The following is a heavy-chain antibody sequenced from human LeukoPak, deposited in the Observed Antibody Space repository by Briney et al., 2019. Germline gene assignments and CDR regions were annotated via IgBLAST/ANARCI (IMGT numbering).Heavy chain of an antibody. Sequence: PSETLSLTCTVSGGSISSYYWSWIREPPGKGLEWIEYIYYSGSTNYNPSLKSRVTISVDTSKNQFSLKLSSVTAADMAVYYCARHSGIAVAGADFDYWGQGTLVTVSS. CDR2: IYYSGST. D-gene: IGHD6-19*01. V-gene: IGHV4-59*08. CDR3: ARHSGIAVAGADFDY. CDR1: GGSISSYY. J-gene: IGHJ4*02.